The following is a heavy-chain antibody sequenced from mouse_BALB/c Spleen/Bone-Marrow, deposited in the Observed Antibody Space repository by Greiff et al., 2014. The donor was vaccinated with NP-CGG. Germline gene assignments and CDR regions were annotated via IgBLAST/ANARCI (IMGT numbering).Heavy chain of an antibody. CDR1: GYAFTNYL. D-gene: IGHD2-4*01. CDR3: ARAITDAMDY. Sequence: QVQVQQSGAELVRPGTSVKVSCKGSGYAFTNYLIEWVQQRPGQGLEWIGVINSGSGGTKYNEKFKGKATLTADKSSSTAYMQLSSLTSDDSAVYFCARAITDAMDYWGQGTSVTVSS. J-gene: IGHJ4*01. V-gene: IGHV1-54*01. CDR2: INSGSGGT.